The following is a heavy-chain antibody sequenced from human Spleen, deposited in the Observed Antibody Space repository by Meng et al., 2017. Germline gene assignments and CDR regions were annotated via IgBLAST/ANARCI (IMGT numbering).Heavy chain of an antibody. CDR3: ARLRDTSGCPEHFQH. Sequence: ASVKVSCKAFGYTFTGYYMHWVRQAPGQGLEWMGWINPNSGDTNYAQKFHGRVTMTRDTSIITTYMELSRLRSDDTAVYYCARLRDTSGCPEHFQHWGQGTLVTVSS. V-gene: IGHV1-2*02. CDR1: GYTFTGYY. CDR2: INPNSGDT. J-gene: IGHJ1*01. D-gene: IGHD6-19*01.